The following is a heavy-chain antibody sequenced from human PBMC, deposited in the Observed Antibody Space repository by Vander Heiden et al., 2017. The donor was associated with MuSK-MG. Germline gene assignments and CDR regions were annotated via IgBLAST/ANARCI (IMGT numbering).Heavy chain of an antibody. Sequence: QVQLVESGGGLVEPGGSLRPSCAASGFTFSDYYMNWIRQAPGKGLECVSYISTGGSLIYYADSVKGRFTISRDSAKNSLYLQLNSLRAEDTAVYYCAREAVAGTPTRGYFDSWGQGTLVTVSS. J-gene: IGHJ4*02. CDR1: GFTFSDYY. D-gene: IGHD6-19*01. CDR2: ISTGGSLI. V-gene: IGHV3-11*01. CDR3: AREAVAGTPTRGYFDS.